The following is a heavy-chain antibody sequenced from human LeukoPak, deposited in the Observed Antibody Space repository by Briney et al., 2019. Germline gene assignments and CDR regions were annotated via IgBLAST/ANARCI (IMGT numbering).Heavy chain of an antibody. J-gene: IGHJ4*02. Sequence: PSETLSLTCTVSGGSVSSGSYYWSWIRQPPGKGLEWIGYIYYSGSTNYNPSLKSRVTISVDTSKNQFSLKLSSVTAADTAVFYCARTERSAVAGYWGQGTLVTVSS. CDR1: GGSVSSGSYY. CDR3: ARTERSAVAGY. CDR2: IYYSGST. V-gene: IGHV4-61*01. D-gene: IGHD6-19*01.